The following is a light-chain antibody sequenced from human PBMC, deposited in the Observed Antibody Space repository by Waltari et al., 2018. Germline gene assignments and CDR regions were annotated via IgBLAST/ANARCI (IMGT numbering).Light chain of an antibody. CDR1: QSVSTY. CDR3: QHYLRLPAT. V-gene: IGKV3-20*01. J-gene: IGKJ1*01. CDR2: HAS. Sequence: EIVLTQSPGTLSLSPGERATLSCSASQSVSTYLAWYQQKPGQAPRLLIYHASSRATGIPHRFSGSRSGTDFSLTISRLAPEDFAVYYCQHYLRLPATFGQGTKVAIK.